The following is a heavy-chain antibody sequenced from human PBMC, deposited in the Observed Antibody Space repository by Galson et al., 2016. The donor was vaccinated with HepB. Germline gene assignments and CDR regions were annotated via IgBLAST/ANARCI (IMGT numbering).Heavy chain of an antibody. V-gene: IGHV3-30*19. CDR2: ISYDGGDK. CDR1: GFTFSRYG. D-gene: IGHD2-21*02. CDR3: AKLDCGRDCPRDD. J-gene: IGHJ4*02. Sequence: SLRLSCAASGFTFSRYGMHWVRQAPGKGLEWVAVISYDGGDKQYADSVKRRFTVSRDNSKNTLFLQMNSLRVEDTAVYYCAKLDCGRDCPRDDWGQGTLVTVSS.